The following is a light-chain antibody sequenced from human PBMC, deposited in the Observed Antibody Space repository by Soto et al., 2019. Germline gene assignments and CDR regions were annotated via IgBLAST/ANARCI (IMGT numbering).Light chain of an antibody. CDR2: GAS. J-gene: IGKJ1*01. V-gene: IGKV3D-15*01. CDR1: QSVSDK. Sequence: EVVMTQSPAILSVSPGEGVTLSCRASQSVSDKVAWYQQKPGQAPRLLMYGASTRATGTPDRFSGSGSGTDFTLTISSLQSEDFAVYYCLQHNYRWTFGQGTRVEIK. CDR3: LQHNYRWT.